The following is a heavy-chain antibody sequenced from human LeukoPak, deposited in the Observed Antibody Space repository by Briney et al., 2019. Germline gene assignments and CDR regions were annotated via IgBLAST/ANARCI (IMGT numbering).Heavy chain of an antibody. D-gene: IGHD3-22*01. CDR1: GFTFSSYA. V-gene: IGHV3-23*01. CDR3: ARDADRSSSGYYHFAFDI. J-gene: IGHJ3*02. Sequence: GGSLRLSCAASGFTFSSYAMSWVRQAPWKGLEWVSAISTSGGNTYYTDSVKGRFTISRDNAKNSLYLQMNSLRAEDTALYYCARDADRSSSGYYHFAFDIWGQGTMVTVSS. CDR2: ISTSGGNT.